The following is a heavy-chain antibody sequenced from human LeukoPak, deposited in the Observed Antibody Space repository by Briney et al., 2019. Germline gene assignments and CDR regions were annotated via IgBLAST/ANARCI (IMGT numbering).Heavy chain of an antibody. D-gene: IGHD1-14*01. J-gene: IGHJ6*03. V-gene: IGHV3-33*01. Sequence: GGSLRLSCAASGFSLSNYGMHWVRQAPGKGLEWVAALLYDGNTKHYADSVRGRFTISRDISKNTFYVQMNSLTAEDTAVYYCARDHRPEIQYYYMDVWGKGTTVAVSS. CDR2: LLYDGNTK. CDR3: ARDHRPEIQYYYMDV. CDR1: GFSLSNYG.